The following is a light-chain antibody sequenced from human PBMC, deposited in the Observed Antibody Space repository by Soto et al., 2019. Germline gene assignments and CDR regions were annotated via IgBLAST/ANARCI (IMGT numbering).Light chain of an antibody. CDR3: QQYNSDSQT. CDR1: QSISSW. CDR2: TAS. J-gene: IGKJ1*01. Sequence: DIQMTQSPSTLSASVGDRVTITCRASQSISSWLAWYQQTPGKAPKLLIYTASSLESGVPSRFSGSGSGTEFTPTISSLQPEDYAADDCQQYNSDSQTFGQGTKVEIK. V-gene: IGKV1-5*03.